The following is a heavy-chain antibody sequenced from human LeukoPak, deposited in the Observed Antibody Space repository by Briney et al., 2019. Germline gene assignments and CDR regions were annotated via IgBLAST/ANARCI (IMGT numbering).Heavy chain of an antibody. CDR2: INPSGGTT. CDR3: ARDLSHRYYHSTGYAFDY. D-gene: IGHD3-22*01. J-gene: IGHJ4*02. V-gene: IGHV1-46*01. CDR1: GYIFTSYS. Sequence: ASVKVSCKASGYIFTSYSMHWVRRAPGQGLEWMGIINPSGGTTNYAQRFQGRVTMTRDTSTSTVYMDLSSLRSEDTAVYYCARDLSHRYYHSTGYAFDYWGQGTLVTVSS.